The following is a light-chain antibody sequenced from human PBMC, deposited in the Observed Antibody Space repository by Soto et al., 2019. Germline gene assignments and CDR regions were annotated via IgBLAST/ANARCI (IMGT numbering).Light chain of an antibody. CDR3: QQYGSSPPYT. CDR2: GAS. Sequence: EIVLTQSPGTLSLSPGERATLSCRASHSVSSSYLAWYQQKCGQAPRLLIYGASSRATGIPDRFSGSGSGTDFPLTITRLEPEDFAVYYFQQYGSSPPYTFGQGTKLELK. CDR1: HSVSSSY. J-gene: IGKJ2*01. V-gene: IGKV3-20*01.